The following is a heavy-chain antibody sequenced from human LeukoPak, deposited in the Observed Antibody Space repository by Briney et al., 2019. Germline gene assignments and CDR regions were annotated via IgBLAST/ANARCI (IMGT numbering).Heavy chain of an antibody. J-gene: IGHJ4*02. CDR3: SYYYDSSGYSGFDY. CDR1: GFTFDDYA. V-gene: IGHV3-43*02. Sequence: GGSLRLSCAASGFTFDDYAMHWVRQAPGKGLEWVSLISGDGGSTYYADSVKGRFTISRDNSKNSLYLQMNSPRTEDTALYYCSYYYDSSGYSGFDYWGQGTLVTVSS. CDR2: ISGDGGST. D-gene: IGHD3-22*01.